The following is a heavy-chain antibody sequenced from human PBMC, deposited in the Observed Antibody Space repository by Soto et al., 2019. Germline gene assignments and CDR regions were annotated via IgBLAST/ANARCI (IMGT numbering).Heavy chain of an antibody. V-gene: IGHV4-4*02. D-gene: IGHD5-12*01. Sequence: QVQLQESGPGLVKPSGTLSLTCAVSGDSISSSKWWSWVRQPPGKGLEWIGEIHHIGNTNYNPSLKSRVTISVVKSKNQFSLKLSSVTAADTAVYYCARVIDSGYGYFDYWGQGTLVTVSS. CDR2: IHHIGNT. J-gene: IGHJ4*02. CDR3: ARVIDSGYGYFDY. CDR1: GDSISSSKW.